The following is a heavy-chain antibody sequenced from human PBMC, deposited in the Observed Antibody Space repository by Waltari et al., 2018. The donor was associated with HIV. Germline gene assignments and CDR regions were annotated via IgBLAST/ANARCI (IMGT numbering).Heavy chain of an antibody. CDR3: VRHGGGWAPGGFDY. Sequence: QLQLQESGPGLVKRSATLSLTCTVSGGIISSRRYYWGWVRQAPGKGLEWIGSIYYSGSTYYNPSLKSRVTISVDTSKNQFSLKLSSVTAADTAVYHCVRHGGGWAPGGFDYWGQGTLVTVSS. V-gene: IGHV4-39*01. D-gene: IGHD6-19*01. J-gene: IGHJ4*02. CDR1: GGIISSRRYY. CDR2: IYYSGST.